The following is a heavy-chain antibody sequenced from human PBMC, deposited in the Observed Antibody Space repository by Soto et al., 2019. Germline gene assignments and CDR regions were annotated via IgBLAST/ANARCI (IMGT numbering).Heavy chain of an antibody. CDR2: ISYDGSNK. Sequence: HPGGSLSLSCAASGFTFSSYGMHWVRQAPGKGLEWVAVISYDGSNKYYADSVKGRFTISRDNSKNTLYLQMNSLRAEDTAVYYCARELTYYYDSSGPDDAFDIWGQGTMVTVSS. D-gene: IGHD3-22*01. CDR1: GFTFSSYG. J-gene: IGHJ3*02. CDR3: ARELTYYYDSSGPDDAFDI. V-gene: IGHV3-30*03.